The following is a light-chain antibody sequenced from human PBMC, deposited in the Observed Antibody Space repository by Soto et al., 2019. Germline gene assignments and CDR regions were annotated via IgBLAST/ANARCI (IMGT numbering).Light chain of an antibody. CDR1: QSVSSY. J-gene: IGKJ1*01. CDR3: QQRRYWPVT. V-gene: IGKV3-11*01. CDR2: DAS. Sequence: EILLTQSPAILSMSPGERATLSCRASQSVSSYFAWYQQKPGQAPRLLIYDASNRATGVPARFSGSGSGTDFTLTISSLEPEDFSVYYCQQRRYWPVTFGQGTKVDIK.